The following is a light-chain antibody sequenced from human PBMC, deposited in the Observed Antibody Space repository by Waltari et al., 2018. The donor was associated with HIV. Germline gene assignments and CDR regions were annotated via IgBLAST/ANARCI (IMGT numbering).Light chain of an antibody. V-gene: IGLV2-8*01. CDR2: EVT. CDR3: SSYAGSSNLRV. J-gene: IGLJ2*01. Sequence: QSALTQPPSAPGSPGQSVPISCTGTSSDVGGYNYVSWYQQHPGKAPKLMFYEVTKRPSGVPDRFSGSKSGNTASLTVSGLQAEDEADYYCSSYAGSSNLRVFGGGTKLTVL. CDR1: SSDVGGYNY.